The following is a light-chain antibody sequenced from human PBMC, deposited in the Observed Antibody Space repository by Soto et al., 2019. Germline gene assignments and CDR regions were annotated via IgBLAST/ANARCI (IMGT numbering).Light chain of an antibody. Sequence: EIVLTQSPCTLSFSPWERSTLSCMASQSVSSSYLAWYQQKPGQAPRLLIYDASRRATGIPARFSGSGSGADFTLTISTLEPEDFAVYYCQQRSNWPPTFGGGTKVDIK. J-gene: IGKJ4*01. V-gene: IGKV3D-20*02. CDR1: QSVSSSY. CDR2: DAS. CDR3: QQRSNWPPT.